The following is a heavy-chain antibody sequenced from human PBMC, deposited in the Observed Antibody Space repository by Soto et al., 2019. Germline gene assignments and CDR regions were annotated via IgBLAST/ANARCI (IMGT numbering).Heavy chain of an antibody. Sequence: GGSLRLSCAASGFSFSSFAMSWVRQAPGQGLEWLSGISGRGGGSYYADSVKGRLTISRDNSKNTLYLQMNSLRVEDTAPYYCAKDQLTAGGDYYYCYGMDVWGRGTTVTVSS. V-gene: IGHV3-23*01. CDR2: ISGRGGGS. D-gene: IGHD6-13*01. CDR3: AKDQLTAGGDYYYCYGMDV. J-gene: IGHJ6*02. CDR1: GFSFSSFA.